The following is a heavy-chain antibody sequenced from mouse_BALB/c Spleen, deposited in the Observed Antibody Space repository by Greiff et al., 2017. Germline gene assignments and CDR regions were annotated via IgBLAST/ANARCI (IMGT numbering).Heavy chain of an antibody. Sequence: VQLQQSGPELVKPGASVKISCKASGYSFPSYYIHWVKQRPGQGLEWIGWIFPGSGNTKYNEKFKGKATLTADTSSSTAYMQLCSLTSEDSAVYFCARTGYCGRSGYAMDYWGQGTSVTVSS. CDR2: IFPGSGNT. CDR1: GYSFPSYY. V-gene: IGHV1-66*01. J-gene: IGHJ4*01. D-gene: IGHD1-1*01. CDR3: ARTGYCGRSGYAMDY.